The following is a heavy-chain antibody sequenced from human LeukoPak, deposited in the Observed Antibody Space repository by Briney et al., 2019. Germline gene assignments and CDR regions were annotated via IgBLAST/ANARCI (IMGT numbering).Heavy chain of an antibody. CDR3: ASHYGP. J-gene: IGHJ5*02. D-gene: IGHD3-10*01. Sequence: PSETLSLTCTVSGGSIRSSYYYWGWIRQPPGKGLEGIGSIYDSGSTYYNPSLKRRVTISVDTSKNQFSLKLNSVTAAATAVSYCASHYGPWGQGTLVTVSS. CDR2: IYDSGST. V-gene: IGHV4-39*01. CDR1: GGSIRSSYYY.